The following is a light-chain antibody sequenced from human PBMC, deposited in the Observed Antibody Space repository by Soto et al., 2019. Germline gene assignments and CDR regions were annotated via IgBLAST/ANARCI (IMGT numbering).Light chain of an antibody. Sequence: ILMTQSPATLSVFPGDRATLSCRASQSVKTNLAWYQQKPGQTPRLLIYGASTRATGIPGRFSGSGSGTEFTLTMSSLQSEDFAVYYCQQYDTLYTFGQGTKLEIE. J-gene: IGKJ2*01. CDR3: QQYDTLYT. CDR1: QSVKTN. V-gene: IGKV3-15*01. CDR2: GAS.